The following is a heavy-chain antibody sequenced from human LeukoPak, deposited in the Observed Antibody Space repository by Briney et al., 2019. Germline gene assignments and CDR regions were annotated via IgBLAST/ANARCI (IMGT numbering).Heavy chain of an antibody. CDR1: GFTFSSYW. CDR2: ISYDGSNK. J-gene: IGHJ4*02. CDR3: ARARRDSGYYKVDY. V-gene: IGHV3-30*03. Sequence: PGGSLRLSCAASGFTFSSYWMHWVRPAPGKGLEWVAVISYDGSNKYYADSVKGRFTISRDNSKNTLYLQMNSLRAEDTAVYYCARARRDSGYYKVDYWGQGTLVTVSS. D-gene: IGHD3-3*01.